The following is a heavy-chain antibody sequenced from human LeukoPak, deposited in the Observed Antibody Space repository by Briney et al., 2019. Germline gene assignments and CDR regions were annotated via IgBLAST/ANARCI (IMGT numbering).Heavy chain of an antibody. CDR3: DRHRDYYDS. J-gene: IGHJ4*01. D-gene: IGHD3-16*01. V-gene: IGHV4-34*01. CDR1: GGSFSRYY. Sequence: PSETLSLTCAVYGGSFSRYYWDAIRQPPGKGLEWIGNIYDSGSTYYNPSLKGRVTISVDTSKNQISLRLTAVTAADTAMYFCDRHRDYYDSWGHGTLVTVSS. CDR2: IYDSGST.